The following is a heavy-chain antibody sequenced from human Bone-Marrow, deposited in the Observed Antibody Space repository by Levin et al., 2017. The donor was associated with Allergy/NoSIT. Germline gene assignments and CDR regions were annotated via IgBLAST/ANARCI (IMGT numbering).Heavy chain of an antibody. Sequence: GESLKISCKASGYTFTLYYIHWLRQAPGQGLEWVGRIDSKGGDTSYAQKFQGRVVMTRDTTISTAFMELSRLMSNDSAVYYCARGARAARFERWGQGTLVSVSS. D-gene: IGHD6-6*01. CDR2: IDSKGGDT. J-gene: IGHJ4*02. V-gene: IGHV1-2*06. CDR1: GYTFTLYY. CDR3: ARGARAARFER.